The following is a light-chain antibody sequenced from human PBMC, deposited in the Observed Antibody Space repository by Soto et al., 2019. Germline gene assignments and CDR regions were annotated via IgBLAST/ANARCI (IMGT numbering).Light chain of an antibody. Sequence: QLVLTQPPSVSGAPGQRVTISCTGSSSNIGAGYDVHWYQQLPGTAPKLLIYGNSNRPSGVPDRFSGSKSGTAASLAITGLRAEDQAEYYCQSYYSSLSVWVFGGGTKVTVL. CDR2: GNS. J-gene: IGLJ2*01. CDR3: QSYYSSLSVWV. V-gene: IGLV1-40*01. CDR1: SSNIGAGYD.